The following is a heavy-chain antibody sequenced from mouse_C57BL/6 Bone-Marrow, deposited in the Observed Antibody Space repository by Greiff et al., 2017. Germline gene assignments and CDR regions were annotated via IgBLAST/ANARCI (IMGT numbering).Heavy chain of an antibody. V-gene: IGHV1-66*01. CDR3: ARDIYYDFSYAMDY. D-gene: IGHD2-4*01. J-gene: IGHJ4*01. CDR2: IYPGSGNT. Sequence: VQLQQSGPELVKPGASVKISCKASGYSFTSYYIHWVKQRPGQGLEWIGWIYPGSGNTKYNEKFKGKATLTADTSSSTAYMQLSSLTSEDSAVYYCARDIYYDFSYAMDYWGQGTSVTVSS. CDR1: GYSFTSYY.